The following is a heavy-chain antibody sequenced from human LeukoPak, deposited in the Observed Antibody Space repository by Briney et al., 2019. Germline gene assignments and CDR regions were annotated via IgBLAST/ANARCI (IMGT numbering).Heavy chain of an antibody. CDR3: ARDEWGYGSGSFDY. J-gene: IGHJ4*02. V-gene: IGHV3-33*01. Sequence: PGGSLRLSCAASGFTFSSYGMHWVRQAPGKGLEWVAVIWYDGSNKDYADSVKGRFTIPRDNSKNTLYLQMNSLRVEDTAVYYCARDEWGYGSGSFDYWGQGTLVTVSS. CDR1: GFTFSSYG. CDR2: IWYDGSNK. D-gene: IGHD3-10*01.